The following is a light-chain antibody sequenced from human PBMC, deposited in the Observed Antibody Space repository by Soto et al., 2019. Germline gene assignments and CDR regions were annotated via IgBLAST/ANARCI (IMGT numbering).Light chain of an antibody. CDR2: DVS. Sequence: QSVLTQPASVSGSPGQSITISCTGTSSAVGGYNYVSWYQQHPGKAPKLMIYDVSNRPSGVSNRFSGSKSGNTASLTISGLQAEDEADYYCSSYTSSSTYVFGPGTKVNVL. J-gene: IGLJ1*01. CDR3: SSYTSSSTYV. V-gene: IGLV2-14*01. CDR1: SSAVGGYNY.